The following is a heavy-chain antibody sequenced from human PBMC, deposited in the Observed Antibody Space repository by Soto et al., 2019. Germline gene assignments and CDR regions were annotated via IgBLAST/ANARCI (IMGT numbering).Heavy chain of an antibody. Sequence: EVQLLESGGGLVQPGWSLRLSCAASGFTFSSYAMSWVRQAPGKGLEWVSAISGSGGSTYYADSVKGGFSSSRDNSKNTLYLQMNSLRAEDTAVYYCASINSGWYWGDDFDIWGQGTMVTVSS. CDR2: ISGSGGST. J-gene: IGHJ3*02. CDR3: ASINSGWYWGDDFDI. V-gene: IGHV3-23*01. D-gene: IGHD6-19*01. CDR1: GFTFSSYA.